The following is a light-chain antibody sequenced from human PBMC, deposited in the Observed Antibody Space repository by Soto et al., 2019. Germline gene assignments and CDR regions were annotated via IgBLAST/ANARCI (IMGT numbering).Light chain of an antibody. V-gene: IGKV3-15*01. CDR2: GAS. CDR3: QQYNNWPHT. CDR1: QSVSSN. Sequence: EIVMTQSPATLSVSPGERATLSCRASQSVSSNLAWYQQKPGQAPRLLIYGASTRATGIPAWFSGSGSGTEFTLTISSLQSEDFAVYYCQQYNNWPHTFGQGTKLEIK. J-gene: IGKJ2*01.